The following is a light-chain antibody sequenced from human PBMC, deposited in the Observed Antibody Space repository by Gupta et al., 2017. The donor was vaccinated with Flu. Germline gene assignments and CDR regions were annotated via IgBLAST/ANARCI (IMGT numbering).Light chain of an antibody. CDR1: QSLKRNY. CDR3: EQYDSTPRT. CDR2: GAS. V-gene: IGKV3-20*01. J-gene: IGKJ1*01. Sequence: EIVLTQSPGTLSLSPGERGTLSCRASQSLKRNYLAWYQQRPGQAPRLLVYGASTRAAGIPDRFSGSGSETDFILTISRLEPEDLAVYYCEQYDSTPRTFGQGTKVEIK.